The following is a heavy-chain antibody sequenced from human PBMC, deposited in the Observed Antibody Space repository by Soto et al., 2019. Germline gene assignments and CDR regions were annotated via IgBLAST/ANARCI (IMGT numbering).Heavy chain of an antibody. D-gene: IGHD2-8*02. CDR1: GASISSPTNF. CDR2: IHYRGTT. V-gene: IGHV4-30-4*01. J-gene: IGHJ6*02. CDR3: ARARGYCTGPSFNIFYFYGLDV. Sequence: PSETLSLTCTVSGASISSPTNFWSWVRQAPGKGLEWIGFIHYRGTTFYNPSLKRPLTLSVDTSNNQFSLNLTSVTAADTAVYYCARARGYCTGPSFNIFYFYGLDVWGQGTTVTVSS.